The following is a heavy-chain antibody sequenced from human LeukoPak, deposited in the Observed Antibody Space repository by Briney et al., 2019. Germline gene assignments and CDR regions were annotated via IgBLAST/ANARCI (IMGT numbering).Heavy chain of an antibody. Sequence: GGSLRLSCAASGFTFSSYAMSWVRPAPGKGLEWVSALSGSGGSTYYADSVKGRFTISRDNSKNTLYLQMNSLRAEDTAVYYCAKGYSSGSFDYWGQGTLVTVSS. CDR2: LSGSGGST. CDR3: AKGYSSGSFDY. CDR1: GFTFSSYA. D-gene: IGHD6-19*01. J-gene: IGHJ4*02. V-gene: IGHV3-23*01.